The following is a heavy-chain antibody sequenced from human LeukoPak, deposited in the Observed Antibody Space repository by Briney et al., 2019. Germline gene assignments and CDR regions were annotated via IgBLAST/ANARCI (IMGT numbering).Heavy chain of an antibody. V-gene: IGHV3-30*02. CDR2: IWFDESNK. Sequence: GGSLRLSCAASGFTFNNYGMHWVRQAPGKGLEWLAFIWFDESNKFYAASVKGRFTISRDNSKNTLYLQMNSLRAEDTAVYYCAKDRRESGTYNWFDPWGQGTLVTVSS. CDR1: GFTFNNYG. D-gene: IGHD1-7*01. CDR3: AKDRRESGTYNWFDP. J-gene: IGHJ5*02.